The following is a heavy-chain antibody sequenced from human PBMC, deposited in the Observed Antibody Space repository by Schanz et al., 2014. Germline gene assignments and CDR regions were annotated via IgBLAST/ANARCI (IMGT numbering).Heavy chain of an antibody. CDR3: ARGRGFYDY. CDR1: GYTLKNYG. Sequence: QVQLVQSGAEVKKPGASVEVSCTASGYTLKNYGISWMRQAPGQGLEWMGKIIPVLNIATYAQRFQGRVSITADTSTNTAYMELSSLTSEDTAVHYCARGRGFYDYWGQGTLVTVSS. J-gene: IGHJ4*02. CDR2: IIPVLNIA. D-gene: IGHD3-10*01. V-gene: IGHV1-69*04.